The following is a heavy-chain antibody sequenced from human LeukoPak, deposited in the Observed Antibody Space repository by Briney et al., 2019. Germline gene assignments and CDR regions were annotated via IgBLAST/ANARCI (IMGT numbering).Heavy chain of an antibody. V-gene: IGHV4-39*07. Sequence: KSSETLSLTCTVSGGSISSSSYYWGWIRQPPGKGLEWIGSIYYSGSTYYNPSLKSRVTISVDTSKNQFSLKLSSVTAADTAVYYCARDKPGIATRDYWGQGTLVTVSS. CDR2: IYYSGST. CDR3: ARDKPGIATRDY. CDR1: GGSISSSSYY. J-gene: IGHJ4*02. D-gene: IGHD6-6*01.